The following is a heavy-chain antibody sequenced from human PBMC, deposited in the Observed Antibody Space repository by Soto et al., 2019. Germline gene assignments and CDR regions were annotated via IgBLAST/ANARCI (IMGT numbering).Heavy chain of an antibody. CDR3: ARGDSTDCSNGVCSFFYNHDMDV. CDR2: INPKSGGT. D-gene: IGHD2-8*01. CDR1: GYSFTDYH. J-gene: IGHJ6*02. Sequence: ASVKVSCKASGYSFTDYHIHWVRQAPGQGLEWLGRINPKSGGTSTAQKFQGWVTMTTDTSISTASMELTRLTSDDTTIYYCARGDSTDCSNGVCSFFYNHDMDVWGQGTTVTVSS. V-gene: IGHV1-2*04.